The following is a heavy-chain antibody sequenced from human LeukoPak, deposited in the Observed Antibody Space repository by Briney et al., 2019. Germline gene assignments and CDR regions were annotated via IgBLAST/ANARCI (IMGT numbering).Heavy chain of an antibody. CDR2: ISYDGSNK. CDR1: GFTFSSYA. V-gene: IGHV3-30*04. CDR3: ARGSNYCSSISCHMND. Sequence: GGSLRLSCAASGFTFSSYAMHWVRQAPGKGLEWVAVISYDGSNKYYADSVKGRFTISRDNSKNTLYLQMNSLRAEDTAVYYCARGSNYCSSISCHMNDWGQGTLVTVSS. J-gene: IGHJ4*02. D-gene: IGHD2-2*02.